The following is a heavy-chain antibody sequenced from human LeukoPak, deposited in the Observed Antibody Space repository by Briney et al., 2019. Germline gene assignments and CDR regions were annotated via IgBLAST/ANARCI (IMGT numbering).Heavy chain of an antibody. CDR1: GYTFTSYY. CDR2: INPSGGST. V-gene: IGHV1-46*01. J-gene: IGHJ5*02. D-gene: IGHD3-10*01. Sequence: ASVTVSCKASGYTFTSYYMHWVRQAPGQGLEWMGLINPSGGSTSYAQKFQGRVTMTGDTSTSTVYMELSSLRSEDTAVYYCARDLYGSGSYANWFDPWGQGTLVTVSS. CDR3: ARDLYGSGSYANWFDP.